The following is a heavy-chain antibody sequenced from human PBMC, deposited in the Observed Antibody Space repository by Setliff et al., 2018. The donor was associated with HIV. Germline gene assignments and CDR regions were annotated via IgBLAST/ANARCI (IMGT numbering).Heavy chain of an antibody. CDR1: GESLSGYY. D-gene: IGHD5-18*01. J-gene: IGHJ4*02. CDR2: INHSRAT. CDR3: ASTGGYSYGFFDS. V-gene: IGHV4-34*01. Sequence: SETLSLTCAVYGESLSGYYWSWIRQPPGKGLEWVGEINHSRATNYNPSLQSRLTVSVDTSKNQFSLKLSSVTAADTAVYYCASTGGYSYGFFDSWGQGALVTV.